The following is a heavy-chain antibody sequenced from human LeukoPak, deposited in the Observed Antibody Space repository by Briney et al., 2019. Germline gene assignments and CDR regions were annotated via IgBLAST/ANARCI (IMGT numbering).Heavy chain of an antibody. J-gene: IGHJ4*02. CDR2: ISYDESDI. D-gene: IGHD4-23*01. CDR1: GFSFSGYG. V-gene: IGHV3-30*18. Sequence: GGSLRLSCAASGFSFSGYGTHWVRQTPGKGLEWVAVISYDESDIYYADSVKGRFTISRDNSQNTLHLQMNSLRPEDTAVYFCAKALSYGAKSMFDYWGQGTLVTVSS. CDR3: AKALSYGAKSMFDY.